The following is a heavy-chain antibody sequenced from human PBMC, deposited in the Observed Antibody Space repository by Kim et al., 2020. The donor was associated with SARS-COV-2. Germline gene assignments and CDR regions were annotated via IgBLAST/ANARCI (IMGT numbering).Heavy chain of an antibody. CDR2: IYSGGSST. CDR1: GFTFSSYA. D-gene: IGHD5-12*01. CDR3: AKDGDIVATGMNDY. Sequence: GGSLRLSCAASGFTFSSYAMSWVRQAPGKGLEWVSVIYSGGSSTYYADSVKGRFTISRDNSKNTLYLQMNSLRAEDTAVYYCAKDGDIVATGMNDYWGQGTLVTVSS. V-gene: IGHV3-23*03. J-gene: IGHJ4*02.